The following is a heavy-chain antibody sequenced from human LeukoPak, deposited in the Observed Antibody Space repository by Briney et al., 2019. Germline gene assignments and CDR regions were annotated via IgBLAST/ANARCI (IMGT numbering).Heavy chain of an antibody. CDR1: GYTLTSYG. CDR3: ARVLEGILTGYRNFDY. CDR2: ISAYNGNT. Sequence: GASVKVSCKASGYTLTSYGISWVRQAPGQGLEWRGWISAYNGNTNYAQKLQGRVTMTTDTSTSTAYMELRSLRPDDTAVYYCARVLEGILTGYRNFDYWGQGTLVTVSS. D-gene: IGHD3-9*01. J-gene: IGHJ4*02. V-gene: IGHV1-18*04.